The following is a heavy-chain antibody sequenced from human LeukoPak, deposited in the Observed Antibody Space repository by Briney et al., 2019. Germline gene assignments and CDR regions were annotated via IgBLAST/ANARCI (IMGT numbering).Heavy chain of an antibody. CDR3: ARERWELLAFDI. V-gene: IGHV3-30-3*01. D-gene: IGHD1-26*01. CDR1: GFTFSSYA. CDR2: ISYDGSNK. J-gene: IGHJ3*02. Sequence: GGSLRLSCAASGFTFSSYAMHWVRQAPGKGLEWVAVISYDGSNKYYADSVKGRFTISRDNSKNTLYLQMNSLRAEDTAVYYCARERWELLAFDIWGQGTMVTVSS.